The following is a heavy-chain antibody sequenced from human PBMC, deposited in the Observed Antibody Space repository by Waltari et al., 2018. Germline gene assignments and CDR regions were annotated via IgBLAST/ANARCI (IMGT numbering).Heavy chain of an antibody. CDR3: ATDRVGATTPDAFDI. J-gene: IGHJ3*02. Sequence: QVQLVQSGAEVKKPGASVKVSCKVSGYTLTELSIHWVREDPGKGLEWRGGFDPEDGETIYAQKFQGRVTMTEDTSTDTAYMELSSLRSEDTAVYYCATDRVGATTPDAFDIWGQGTMVTVSS. CDR2: FDPEDGET. D-gene: IGHD1-26*01. CDR1: GYTLTELS. V-gene: IGHV1-24*01.